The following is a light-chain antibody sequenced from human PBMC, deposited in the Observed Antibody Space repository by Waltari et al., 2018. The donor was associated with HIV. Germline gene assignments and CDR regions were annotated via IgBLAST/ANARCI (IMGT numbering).Light chain of an antibody. J-gene: IGKJ4*01. CDR1: QSINRA. CDR3: QQYHTYPLT. Sequence: DIQMNQSPSPLSASVGDRDTMSCRASQSINRALTWYQQKSETAPKSLIYDASSFQSGVPSRFSGSVFGADFNLTISALHPEDFATYYCQQYHTYPLTFGGGTRVEIK. V-gene: IGKV1D-16*01. CDR2: DAS.